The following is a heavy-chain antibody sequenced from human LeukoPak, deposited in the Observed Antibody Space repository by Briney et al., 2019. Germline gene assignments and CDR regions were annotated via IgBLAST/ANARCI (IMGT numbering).Heavy chain of an antibody. CDR3: ARESGSSGWYGLVY. CDR1: GYTFTSYG. D-gene: IGHD6-19*01. V-gene: IGHV1-18*01. Sequence: ASVKVSFKASGYTFTSYGISWVRQAPGQGLEGMGWISAYNGNTNYAQKLQGRVTMTTDTSTSTAYMEVRSLRSDDTAVYYCARESGSSGWYGLVYWGQGTLVTVSS. CDR2: ISAYNGNT. J-gene: IGHJ4*02.